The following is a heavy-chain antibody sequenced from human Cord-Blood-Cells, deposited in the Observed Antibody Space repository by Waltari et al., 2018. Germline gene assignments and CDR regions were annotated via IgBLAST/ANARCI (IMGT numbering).Heavy chain of an antibody. CDR3: ARAHPTYGDYAFDI. D-gene: IGHD4-17*01. J-gene: IGHJ3*02. V-gene: IGHV4-34*01. Sequence: QVQLQQWGAGLLKPSETLSLTCAAYGGSFSGYYWRWTRQPPGKGLECIGEINHSGSTNYNPSLKSRVTISVDTSKNQFSLKLSSVTAADTAVYYCARAHPTYGDYAFDIWGQGTMVTDSS. CDR2: INHSGST. CDR1: GGSFSGYY.